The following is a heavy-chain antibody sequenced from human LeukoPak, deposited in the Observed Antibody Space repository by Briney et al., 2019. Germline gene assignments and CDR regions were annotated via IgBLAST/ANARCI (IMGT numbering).Heavy chain of an antibody. J-gene: IGHJ6*02. CDR3: ARSPGTRTVVTDHIYGMDV. V-gene: IGHV4-61*08. CDR2: IYYSGST. CDR1: GGSISSGGYY. D-gene: IGHD1-1*01. Sequence: PSETLSLTCTVSGGSISSGGYYWSWIRQPPGKGLEWIGYIYYSGSTNYNPSLKSRVTISVDTSKNQFSLKLSSVTAADTAVYYCARSPGTRTVVTDHIYGMDVWGQGTTVTVSS.